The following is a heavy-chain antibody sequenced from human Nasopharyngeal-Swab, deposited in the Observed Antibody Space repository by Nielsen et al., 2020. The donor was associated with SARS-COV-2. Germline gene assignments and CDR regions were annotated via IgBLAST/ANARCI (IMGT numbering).Heavy chain of an antibody. CDR2: ISASGRAT. V-gene: IGHV3-23*01. D-gene: IGHD2-21*02. CDR1: GFSLNRYA. Sequence: GESLKISFVAFGFSLNRYAMIWVRQAPGKGLEWVSGISASGRATYYADSVEGRLTVSRDNSRNTLSLQMNNLRAEDTATYYCARGCDTDCFRVDSWGQGTLVTVSS. CDR3: ARGCDTDCFRVDS. J-gene: IGHJ4*02.